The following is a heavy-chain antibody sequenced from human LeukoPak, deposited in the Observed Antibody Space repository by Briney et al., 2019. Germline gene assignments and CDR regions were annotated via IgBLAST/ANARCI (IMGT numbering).Heavy chain of an antibody. CDR3: ARDLGVFPRGLFDY. J-gene: IGHJ4*02. CDR2: INPSGGST. V-gene: IGHV1-46*01. D-gene: IGHD3-10*01. CDR1: EGTFSSYA. Sequence: ASVKVSCKASEGTFSSYAISWVRQAPGQGLEWMGIINPSGGSTSYAQKFQGRVTMTRDTSTSTVYMELSSLRSEDTAVYYCARDLGVFPRGLFDYWGQGTLVTVSS.